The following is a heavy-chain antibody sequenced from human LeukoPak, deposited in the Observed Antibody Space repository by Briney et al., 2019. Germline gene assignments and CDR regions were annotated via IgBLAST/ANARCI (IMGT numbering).Heavy chain of an antibody. CDR1: GFIFSNHD. CDR3: ATRPSSGYPLGYY. J-gene: IGHJ4*02. V-gene: IGHV3-30*03. D-gene: IGHD5-12*01. CDR2: ISYVGSNT. Sequence: RRSLTLSCAASGFIFSNHDMHWVRQAPGKGLEWVAVISYVGSNTFYADSVKGRFTISRDNSKNTLYLQMNSLKAGGTAVYYCATRPSSGYPLGYYWGQGTLVTVSS.